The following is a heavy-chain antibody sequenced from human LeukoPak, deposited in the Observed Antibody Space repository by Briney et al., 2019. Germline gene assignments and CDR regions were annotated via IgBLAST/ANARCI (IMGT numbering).Heavy chain of an antibody. V-gene: IGHV4-31*03. D-gene: IGHD6-19*01. CDR3: ARKTYSSGWYFDY. J-gene: IGHJ4*02. CDR2: IYYSGRA. CDR1: GGSISSGGYY. Sequence: SETLSLTCTVSGGSISSGGYYWSWIRQHPGKGLEWIGYIYYSGRADYNPSLKSRVTMSVDTSKNQFSLKLSSVTAADTAVYYCARKTYSSGWYFDYWGQGTLVTVSS.